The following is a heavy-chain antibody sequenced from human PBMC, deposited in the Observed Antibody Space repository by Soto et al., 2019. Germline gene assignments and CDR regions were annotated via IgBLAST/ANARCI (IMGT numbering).Heavy chain of an antibody. CDR3: ARRPVSLAYCGGDCYFDFDY. V-gene: IGHV1-46*01. CDR1: GYTFTSYY. CDR2: INPSGGST. J-gene: IGHJ4*01. D-gene: IGHD2-21*02. Sequence: GASVKVSCKASGYTFTSYYMHWVRQAPGQGLEWMGIINPSGGSTSYAQKFQGRVAMTRDTSTSTVYMELSSLRSEDTAVYYCARRPVSLAYCGGDCYFDFDYWG.